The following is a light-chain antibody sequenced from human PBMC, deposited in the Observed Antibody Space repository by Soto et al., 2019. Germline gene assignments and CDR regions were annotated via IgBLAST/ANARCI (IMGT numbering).Light chain of an antibody. CDR3: QQYSYFAT. CDR2: KAS. CDR1: QSISSW. Sequence: DIQMTRSPSTLSASVGDRVTITCRASQSISSWLTWYQQKAGQAPKLLIYKASIVESGVPSRFSGSGSGKEFTLTISSLQADDSASYCCQQYSYFATFGQGTRVDVK. J-gene: IGKJ1*01. V-gene: IGKV1-5*03.